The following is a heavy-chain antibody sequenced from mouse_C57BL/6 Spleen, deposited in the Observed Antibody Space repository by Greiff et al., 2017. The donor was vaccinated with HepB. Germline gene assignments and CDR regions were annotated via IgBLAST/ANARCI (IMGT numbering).Heavy chain of an antibody. D-gene: IGHD2-1*01. CDR3: ARGGNYGAWFAY. CDR1: GYTFTSYW. CDR2: IYPGSGST. J-gene: IGHJ3*01. Sequence: QVQLKQPGAELVKPGASVKMSCKASGYTFTSYWITWVKQRPGQGLEWIGDIYPGSGSTNYNEKFKSKATLTVDTSSSTAYMQLSSLTSEDSAVYYCARGGNYGAWFAYWGQGTLVTVSA. V-gene: IGHV1-55*01.